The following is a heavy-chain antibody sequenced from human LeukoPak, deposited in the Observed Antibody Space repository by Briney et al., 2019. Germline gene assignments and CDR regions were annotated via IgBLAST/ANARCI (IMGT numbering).Heavy chain of an antibody. D-gene: IGHD6-13*01. CDR2: IYYSGST. CDR3: ARGGAAAGSFDY. J-gene: IGHJ4*02. V-gene: IGHV4-59*01. CDR1: GVSISSYY. Sequence: SETLSLTCTVSGVSISSYYWSWIRQPPGKGLEWIGYIYYSGSTNYNPSLKSRVTISVDTSKNQFSLKLSSVTAADTAVYYCARGGAAAGSFDYWGQGTLVTVSS.